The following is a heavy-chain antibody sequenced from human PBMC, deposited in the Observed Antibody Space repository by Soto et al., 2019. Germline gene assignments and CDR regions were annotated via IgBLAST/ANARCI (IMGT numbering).Heavy chain of an antibody. CDR3: ARVPVLLWFGESAYNWFDP. Sequence: GASVKVSCKASGYTFTIYDINWVRQATGQGLEWMGWMNPNSGNTGYAQKFQGRVTMTRNTSISTAYMELSSLRSEDTAVYYCARVPVLLWFGESAYNWFDPWGQGTLVTVSS. D-gene: IGHD3-10*01. CDR2: MNPNSGNT. CDR1: GYTFTIYD. J-gene: IGHJ5*02. V-gene: IGHV1-8*01.